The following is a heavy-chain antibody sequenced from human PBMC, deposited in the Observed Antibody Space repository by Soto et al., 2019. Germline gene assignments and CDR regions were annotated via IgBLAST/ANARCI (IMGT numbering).Heavy chain of an antibody. CDR2: IGASGDIT. D-gene: IGHD2-21*02. CDR3: AKDDFTDRGDDYFDY. V-gene: IGHV3-23*01. J-gene: IGHJ4*02. Sequence: PGGSLILSCATSGFSFTHFAMSWVRQAPGKGLEWVAGIGASGDITWYADSVKGRLSIPRDNSKNTLYLQLNSLRFEDTAVYYCAKDDFTDRGDDYFDYWGPGTLVTVSS. CDR1: GFSFTHFA.